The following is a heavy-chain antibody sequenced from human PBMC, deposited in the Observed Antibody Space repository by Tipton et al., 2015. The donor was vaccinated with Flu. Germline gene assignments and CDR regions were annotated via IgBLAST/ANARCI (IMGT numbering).Heavy chain of an antibody. Sequence: TLSLTCTVSGGSVSSHYWSWIRQPPGKGLEWIGYVDNSGTTSYRPSLKSRVAISIDTSRNQVSLKLTSLTAADTAVYFCVRRDYSNYVSDPKNWFDSWGQGTLVTVSS. D-gene: IGHD4-11*01. CDR1: GGSVSSHY. CDR2: VDNSGTT. V-gene: IGHV4-59*08. CDR3: VRRDYSNYVSDPKNWFDS. J-gene: IGHJ5*01.